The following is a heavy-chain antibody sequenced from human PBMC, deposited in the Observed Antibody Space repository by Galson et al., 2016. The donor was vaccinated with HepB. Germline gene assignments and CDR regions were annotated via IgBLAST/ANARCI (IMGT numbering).Heavy chain of an antibody. CDR2: INWNSGSI. Sequence: SLRLSCAASGFTFDEYAMHWVRQAPGKGLEWVSGINWNSGSITYADSVKGRFTISRDNAKNSLYLQMNSLRLEDTALYYCTKDSWTAAKYFHHWGQGTLVTVSA. J-gene: IGHJ1*01. CDR3: TKDSWTAAKYFHH. D-gene: IGHD3/OR15-3a*01. V-gene: IGHV3-9*01. CDR1: GFTFDEYA.